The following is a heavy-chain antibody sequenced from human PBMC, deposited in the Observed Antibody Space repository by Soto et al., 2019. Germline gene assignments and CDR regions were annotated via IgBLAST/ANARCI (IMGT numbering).Heavy chain of an antibody. CDR1: GVSISGGADY. Sequence: SETLSLTCSVSGVSISGGADYWIGIRQRPGKGLEWIGSIYSSGSSSYNPALKSRLTISLDTSKNQFPLKLTSVTAADTAVYYCARFAYRSGWNFDYWGRGTLVTVSS. V-gene: IGHV4-31*03. CDR2: IYSSGSS. D-gene: IGHD6-19*01. CDR3: ARFAYRSGWNFDY. J-gene: IGHJ4*02.